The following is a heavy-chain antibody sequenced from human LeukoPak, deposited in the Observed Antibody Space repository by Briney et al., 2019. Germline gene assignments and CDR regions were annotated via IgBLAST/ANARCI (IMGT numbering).Heavy chain of an antibody. V-gene: IGHV1-2*02. CDR2: INPNSGGT. J-gene: IGHJ3*02. Sequence: ASVKVSCKASGYTFTGYYMHWVRQAPGQGLEWMGWINPNSGGTNYAQKFQGRVTMTRDTSISTAYMELSRLRSDDTAVYYCARDVAVITIFGVAQGAFDIWGQGTMVTVSS. CDR1: GYTFTGYY. D-gene: IGHD3-3*01. CDR3: ARDVAVITIFGVAQGAFDI.